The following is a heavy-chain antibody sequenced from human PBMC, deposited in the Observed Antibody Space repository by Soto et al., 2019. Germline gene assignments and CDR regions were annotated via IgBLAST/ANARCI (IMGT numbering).Heavy chain of an antibody. CDR3: ARDSGVDYYDSSGYYEGFDY. V-gene: IGHV3-7*01. Sequence: GGSLRLSCAASGFTFSNYWMSWVRQAPGKGLEWVANIKQDGSEKYYADSVKGRFTVSRDNAKNSLYLQMNSLRAEDTAVYYCARDSGVDYYDSSGYYEGFDYWGQGTLVTVSS. D-gene: IGHD3-22*01. J-gene: IGHJ4*02. CDR2: IKQDGSEK. CDR1: GFTFSNYW.